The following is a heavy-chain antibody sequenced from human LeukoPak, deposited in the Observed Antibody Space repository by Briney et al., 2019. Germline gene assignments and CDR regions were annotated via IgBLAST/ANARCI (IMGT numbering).Heavy chain of an antibody. D-gene: IGHD2-21*02. CDR1: GYTFTSYG. CDR3: ASGAIVVVTRLRYYYGMDV. V-gene: IGHV1-18*01. Sequence: ASVTVSCKASGYTFTSYGISWVRQAPGQGLEWMGWISAYNGNTNYAQKLQGRVTMTTDTSTSTAYMELRSLRSDDTAVYYCASGAIVVVTRLRYYYGMDVWGQGTTVTVSS. J-gene: IGHJ6*02. CDR2: ISAYNGNT.